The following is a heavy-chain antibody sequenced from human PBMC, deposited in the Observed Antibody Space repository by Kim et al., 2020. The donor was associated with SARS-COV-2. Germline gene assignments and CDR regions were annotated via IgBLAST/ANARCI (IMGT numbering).Heavy chain of an antibody. V-gene: IGHV3-30*18. Sequence: GGSLRLSCAASGFTFSSYGMHWVRQAPGKGLEWVAVISYDGSNKYYADSVKGRFTISRDNSKNTLYLQMNSLRAEDTAVYYCAKDIESRSVPTPDYFDYWGQGTLVTVSP. J-gene: IGHJ4*02. CDR2: ISYDGSNK. CDR1: GFTFSSYG. D-gene: IGHD1-1*01. CDR3: AKDIESRSVPTPDYFDY.